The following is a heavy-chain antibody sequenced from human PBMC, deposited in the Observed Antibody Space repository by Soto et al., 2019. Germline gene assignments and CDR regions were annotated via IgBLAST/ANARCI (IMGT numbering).Heavy chain of an antibody. Sequence: PGGSLRLSCAASGFTFNGYWMSWVRQAPGKGLEWVANIKQDGSEKYYVDSVKGRFTISRDNAKNSLYLQMNSLRAEDTAVYYCARENDYYDSSGYREPFDPWGQGTLVTLL. CDR1: GFTFNGYW. J-gene: IGHJ5*02. CDR3: ARENDYYDSSGYREPFDP. V-gene: IGHV3-7*01. D-gene: IGHD3-22*01. CDR2: IKQDGSEK.